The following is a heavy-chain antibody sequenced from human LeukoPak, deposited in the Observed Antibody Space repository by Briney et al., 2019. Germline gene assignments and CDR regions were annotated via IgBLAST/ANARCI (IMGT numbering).Heavy chain of an antibody. Sequence: GRSLRLSCAASGFTFSSYGMHWVRQAPGKGLEWVAVISYDGSNKYYADSVKGRFTISRDNSKNTLYLQMNSLRAEDTAVYYCAKDYYDSSYYYYGMDVWGQGTTVTVSS. CDR1: GFTFSSYG. CDR3: AKDYYDSSYYYYGMDV. CDR2: ISYDGSNK. V-gene: IGHV3-30*18. J-gene: IGHJ6*02. D-gene: IGHD3-22*01.